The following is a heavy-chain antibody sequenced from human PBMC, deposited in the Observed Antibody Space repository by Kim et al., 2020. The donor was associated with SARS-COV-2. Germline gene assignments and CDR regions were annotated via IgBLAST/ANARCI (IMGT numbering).Heavy chain of an antibody. J-gene: IGHJ6*02. D-gene: IGHD3-10*01. V-gene: IGHV4-61*01. CDR2: IYYSGRT. CDR1: GGSVSSGSYY. Sequence: SETLSLTCTVSGGSVSSGSYYWSWIRQPPGKGLEWIGYIYYSGRTNYNPSLKSRVTISVDTSKNQFSLKLSSVTAADTAVYYCARGGLWFGDVGYYYGMDVWGQGTTVTVSS. CDR3: ARGGLWFGDVGYYYGMDV.